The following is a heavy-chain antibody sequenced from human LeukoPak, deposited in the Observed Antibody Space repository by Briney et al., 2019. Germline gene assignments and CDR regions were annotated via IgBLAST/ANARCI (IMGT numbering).Heavy chain of an antibody. V-gene: IGHV1-24*01. CDR2: FDPDEGQA. D-gene: IGHD4-17*01. J-gene: IGHJ4*02. Sequence: ASVKVSCKVSGYDLSELPMRWVRQAPGKGLEWMGRFDPDEGQAIYAQDFQGRVTMTEDTATDTAFMELSSLTSEDTAQYFCAGATGDSDFDYWGQGTLITVSS. CDR3: AGATGDSDFDY. CDR1: GYDLSELP.